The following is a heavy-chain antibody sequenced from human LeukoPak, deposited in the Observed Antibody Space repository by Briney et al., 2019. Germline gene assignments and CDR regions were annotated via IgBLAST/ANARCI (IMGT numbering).Heavy chain of an antibody. Sequence: GGSLRLSCEASGFTFINYWMHWVRQAPGKGLVWVSRINNDGSDTTYADAVKGRFTFSRDNAKNTLYLQMNSLRAEDTAVYYCTRGYFGPEFWGQGTLVTVSS. V-gene: IGHV3-74*01. CDR1: GFTFINYW. D-gene: IGHD3-9*01. CDR2: INNDGSDT. CDR3: TRGYFGPEF. J-gene: IGHJ4*02.